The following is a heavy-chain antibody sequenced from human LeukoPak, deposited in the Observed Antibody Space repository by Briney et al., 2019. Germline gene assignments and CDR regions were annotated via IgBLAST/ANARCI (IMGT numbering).Heavy chain of an antibody. D-gene: IGHD3-16*01. CDR2: ISEDGRRR. Sequence: GGALRLSCVAPGFSFSSRWMSWVRQAPGKGLEWGAHISEDGRRRDYVDSLRGRFTIPRDNAKDSLSPELNSLRDEDTAVYYCARDWGWAFDPWGQGTLVTVFS. V-gene: IGHV3-7*01. CDR1: GFSFSSRW. CDR3: ARDWGWAFDP. J-gene: IGHJ5*02.